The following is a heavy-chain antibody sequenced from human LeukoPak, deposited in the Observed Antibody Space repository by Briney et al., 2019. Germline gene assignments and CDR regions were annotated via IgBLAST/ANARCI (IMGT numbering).Heavy chain of an antibody. CDR1: GFTFSSYA. Sequence: PGGSLRLSCAASGFTFSSYAMHWVRQAPGKGLEWVAVISYDGSNKYYADSVKGRFTISRDNSKNTLYLQMNSLRAEDTAVYYCARDYGKTDAFDIWGQGTMVTVSS. V-gene: IGHV3-30*14. D-gene: IGHD3-16*01. J-gene: IGHJ3*02. CDR3: ARDYGKTDAFDI. CDR2: ISYDGSNK.